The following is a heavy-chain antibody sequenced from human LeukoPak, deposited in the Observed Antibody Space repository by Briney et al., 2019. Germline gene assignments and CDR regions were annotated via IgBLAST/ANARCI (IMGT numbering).Heavy chain of an antibody. CDR1: GVSFSSDY. CDR3: ARDGDSSGQFDY. Sequence: SETLSLTCTVSGVSFSSDYWTWIRQHPGKGLEWIGYIYYSGSTYYNPSLKSRVTISVDTSKNQFSLKLSSVTAADTAVYYCARDGDSSGQFDYWGQGTLVTVSS. J-gene: IGHJ4*02. CDR2: IYYSGST. D-gene: IGHD3-22*01. V-gene: IGHV4-31*03.